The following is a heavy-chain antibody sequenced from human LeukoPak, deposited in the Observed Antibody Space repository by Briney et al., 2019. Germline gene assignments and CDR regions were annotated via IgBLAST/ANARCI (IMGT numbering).Heavy chain of an antibody. CDR1: GYTFTGYY. CDR2: INPNSGGT. J-gene: IGHJ5*02. CDR3: ARGSFHNTYYYDSSGSDNWFDP. V-gene: IGHV1-2*02. D-gene: IGHD3-22*01. Sequence: GASVKVSCKASGYTFTGYYMHWVRQAPGQGLEWMGWINPNSGGTNYAQKFQGRVTMTRDTSISTAYMELSRLRSDDTAVYYCARGSFHNTYYYDSSGSDNWFDPWGQGTLVTVSS.